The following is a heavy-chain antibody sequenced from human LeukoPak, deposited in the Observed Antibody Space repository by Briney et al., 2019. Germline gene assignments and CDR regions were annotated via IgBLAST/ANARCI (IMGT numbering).Heavy chain of an antibody. D-gene: IGHD3-10*01. Sequence: GASVKVSCKASGYTFTSYYMHWVRQAPGQGLEWMGIINPSGGSTSYAQKFQGRVTMTRDTSTSTVYMELSSLRSEDTAVYYCASNEVVKTGNYYMDVWGKGTTVTVSS. CDR2: INPSGGST. CDR3: ASNEVVKTGNYYMDV. CDR1: GYTFTSYY. J-gene: IGHJ6*03. V-gene: IGHV1-46*01.